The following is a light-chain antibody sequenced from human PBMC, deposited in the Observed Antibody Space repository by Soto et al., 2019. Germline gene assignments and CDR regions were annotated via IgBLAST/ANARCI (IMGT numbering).Light chain of an antibody. V-gene: IGLV2-14*01. J-gene: IGLJ1*01. CDR3: RSYTSSNTYV. CDR1: SSDVGGYNY. CDR2: DVS. Sequence: QSVLTQPASVSGSPGQSITISCTGTSSDVGGYNYVSWYQQHPGKAPKLMIYDVSNRPSGVSNRFSGSKSGNTASLTISGLQAEDEADYYCRSYTSSNTYVFATGTRVTV.